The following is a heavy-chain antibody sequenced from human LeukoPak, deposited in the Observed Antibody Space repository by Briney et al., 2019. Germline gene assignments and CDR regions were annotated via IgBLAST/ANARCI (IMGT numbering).Heavy chain of an antibody. V-gene: IGHV3-30-3*01. D-gene: IGHD3-10*01. CDR2: ISYDGNNK. CDR1: GSTFSICA. CDR3: AKDIAGPAMVRGVDYYGMDV. J-gene: IGHJ6*02. Sequence: GGSLRLSCAASGSTFSICAMHWVRQAPGKGLEWVALISYDGNNKYYADSVKGRFTISRDNSKNTLYLQMNSLRAEDTAVYYCAKDIAGPAMVRGVDYYGMDVWGQGTTVTVSS.